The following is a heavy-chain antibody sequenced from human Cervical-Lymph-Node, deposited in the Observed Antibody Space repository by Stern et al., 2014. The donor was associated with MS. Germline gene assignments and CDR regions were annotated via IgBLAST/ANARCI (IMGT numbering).Heavy chain of an antibody. CDR2: IIPIFGTA. CDR1: GGTFSRHA. CDR3: ARGGRALGY. D-gene: IGHD3-16*01. V-gene: IGHV1-69*01. Sequence: QVQLVQSVAEVKKPGSSVKVSCEASGGTFSRHAISLTRKAPGLGLEWMGGIIPIFGTANYAQKFQGRVTITADESTSTAYMELSSLRSEDTAVYYCARGGRALGYWGQGTLVTVSS. J-gene: IGHJ4*02.